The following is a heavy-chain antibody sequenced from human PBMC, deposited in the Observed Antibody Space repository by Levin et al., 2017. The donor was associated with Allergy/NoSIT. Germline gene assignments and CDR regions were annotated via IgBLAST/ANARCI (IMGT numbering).Heavy chain of an antibody. Sequence: GGSLRLSCAASGFTFNSYGMSWVRQAPGKGLEWVSGVTASGSSTYYADSVKGRFTISRDNSKNTLFLQMNSLRAEDTAVYYCAKAVAGSSGWSPITPDYWGQGTLVIVSS. J-gene: IGHJ4*02. CDR2: VTASGSST. CDR3: AKAVAGSSGWSPITPDY. CDR1: GFTFNSYG. V-gene: IGHV3-23*01. D-gene: IGHD6-19*01.